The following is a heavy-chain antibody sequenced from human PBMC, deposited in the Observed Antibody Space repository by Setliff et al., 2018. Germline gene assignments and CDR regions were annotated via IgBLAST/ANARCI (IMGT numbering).Heavy chain of an antibody. Sequence: GASVKVSCKASGYTFTGYYLHWVRQAPGQGLEWMGIIDPCADYTNYAQKFQGRVTMTKDTSTTTVYMELSSLRSEDTAVYYCVREGVDSRSSTDYRYYMDVWGKGTTVTVSS. CDR1: GYTFTGYY. D-gene: IGHD3-22*01. CDR3: VREGVDSRSSTDYRYYMDV. V-gene: IGHV1-46*01. J-gene: IGHJ6*03. CDR2: IDPCADYT.